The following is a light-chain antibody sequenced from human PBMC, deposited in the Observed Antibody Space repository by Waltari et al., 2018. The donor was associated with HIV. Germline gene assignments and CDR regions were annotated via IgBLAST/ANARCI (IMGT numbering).Light chain of an antibody. J-gene: IGKJ2*01. Sequence: DIVMTQSPLSLTVTPGEPASISCYSSQSLLHSNGYNYLDWYLQKPGQSPQLLIYLGSSRASGVPDRFSGGGSGTDFTLKISRVGAEDVGIYYCMQAIQTPRTFGQGTKLEIK. CDR3: MQAIQTPRT. CDR1: QSLLHSNGYNY. V-gene: IGKV2-28*01. CDR2: LGS.